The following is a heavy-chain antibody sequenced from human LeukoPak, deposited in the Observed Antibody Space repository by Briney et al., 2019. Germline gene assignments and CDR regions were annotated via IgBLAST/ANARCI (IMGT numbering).Heavy chain of an antibody. CDR1: GGSLSDHY. Sequence: SETLSLTCAVYGGSLSDHYWSWIRQPPGKGLEWIGEINRSGSANYNPSLKSRVTISVDTFRKQFSLKLSSVTAADTAVFYCARHQYSTSSGYNWFDPWGQGSLVTVSS. CDR3: ARHQYSTSSGYNWFDP. J-gene: IGHJ5*02. D-gene: IGHD6-6*01. V-gene: IGHV4-34*01. CDR2: INRSGSA.